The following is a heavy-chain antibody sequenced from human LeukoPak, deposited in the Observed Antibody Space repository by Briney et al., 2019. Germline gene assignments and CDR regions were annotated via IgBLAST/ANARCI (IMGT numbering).Heavy chain of an antibody. CDR2: VRNDGFNT. J-gene: IGHJ4*02. Sequence: QPGGSLRLSCAPSGFTFSIYGIHWVRQAPGKGLEWVAFVRNDGFNTYYAGSVKGRFTISRDNSKNTVFLQMNNLRVEDTAVYYCAKDAGGTYSQAIDYWGQGTLVTVSS. V-gene: IGHV3-30*02. CDR1: GFTFSIYG. D-gene: IGHD1-26*01. CDR3: AKDAGGTYSQAIDY.